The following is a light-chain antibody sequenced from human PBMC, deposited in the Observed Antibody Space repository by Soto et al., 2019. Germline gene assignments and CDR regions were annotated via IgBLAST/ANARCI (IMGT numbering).Light chain of an antibody. CDR1: QSVSSSH. J-gene: IGKJ2*01. Sequence: EIVLTQSPGTLSSSPGERATLSCRASQSVSSSHLAWYQQKPGQAPRLLIYGASSRATVIPERFSGSGSGTDFTLTISRLEPEDFAVYFCQQYGDSPMYNFGQGTKLEI. CDR3: QQYGDSPMYN. CDR2: GAS. V-gene: IGKV3-20*01.